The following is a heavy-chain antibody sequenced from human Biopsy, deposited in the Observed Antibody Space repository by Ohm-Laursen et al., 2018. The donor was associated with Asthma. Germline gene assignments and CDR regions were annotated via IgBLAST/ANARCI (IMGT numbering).Heavy chain of an antibody. CDR1: GDSIDSGDYS. CDR3: ARGWNCGGDCYSLDS. D-gene: IGHD2-21*02. CDR2: IYRNGDT. V-gene: IGHV4-30-2*06. Sequence: SQTLSLTCAVSGDSIDSGDYSWTWIRQSPGVGLEWIGYIYRNGDTYYNPTLKNRVTIFIDRSKNQFSLRLRSVTAADTAVYYCARGWNCGGDCYSLDSWGQGTLVTVSS. J-gene: IGHJ4*02.